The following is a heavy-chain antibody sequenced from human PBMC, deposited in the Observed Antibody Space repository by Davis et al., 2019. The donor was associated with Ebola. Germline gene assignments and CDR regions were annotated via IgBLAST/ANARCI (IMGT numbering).Heavy chain of an antibody. J-gene: IGHJ4*02. V-gene: IGHV4-59*01. D-gene: IGHD3-3*01. Sequence: MPSETLSLTCTVSGGSISSYYWSWIRQPPGKGLEWIGYIYYSGSTNYNPSLKSRVTISVDTSKNQFSLKLSSVTAADTAVYYCARLRFLEWLSPYFDYWGQGTLVTVSS. CDR2: IYYSGST. CDR1: GGSISSYY. CDR3: ARLRFLEWLSPYFDY.